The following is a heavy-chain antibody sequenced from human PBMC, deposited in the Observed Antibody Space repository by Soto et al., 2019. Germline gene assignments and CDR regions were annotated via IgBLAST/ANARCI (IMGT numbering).Heavy chain of an antibody. CDR3: ARAAYAGGIAAAGGWFDP. CDR1: GFTFSSYA. D-gene: IGHD6-13*01. CDR2: ISYGGRNK. Sequence: GGSLRLSCAASGFTFSSYAMHWVRQAPGKGLEGGAVISYGGRNKHYAESVKGRFTISKDNSKNMLYLQMNSLRAEDTAVYYCARAAYAGGIAAAGGWFDPWGQGTLVTVSS. J-gene: IGHJ5*02. V-gene: IGHV3-30*04.